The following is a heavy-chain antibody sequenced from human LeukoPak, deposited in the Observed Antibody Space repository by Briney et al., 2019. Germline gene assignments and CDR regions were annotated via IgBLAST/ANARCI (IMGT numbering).Heavy chain of an antibody. CDR1: GFTFGSCW. Sequence: GRSLRLSCAASGFTFGSCWMNWVRQTPGKGLEWVANINQDGSQKFYVDSVKGRFTISRDNANNSLHLQMNSLRAEDTAVYYCARGAYLDYWGQGTLVTVSS. CDR3: ARGAYLDY. J-gene: IGHJ4*02. V-gene: IGHV3-7*03. CDR2: INQDGSQK.